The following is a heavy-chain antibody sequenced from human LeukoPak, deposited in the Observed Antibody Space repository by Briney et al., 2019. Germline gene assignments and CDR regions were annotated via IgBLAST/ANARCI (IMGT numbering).Heavy chain of an antibody. J-gene: IGHJ3*02. CDR1: GGSISSYY. Sequence: SETLSLTCTVSGGSISSYYWSWIRQPPGKGLEWIGYIYYSGSTNYNPSLKSRVTISVDTSKNQFSLKLSSVTAADTAVYYCARAGVVPAADDAFDIWGQETMVTVSS. V-gene: IGHV4-59*01. CDR2: IYYSGST. D-gene: IGHD2-2*01. CDR3: ARAGVVPAADDAFDI.